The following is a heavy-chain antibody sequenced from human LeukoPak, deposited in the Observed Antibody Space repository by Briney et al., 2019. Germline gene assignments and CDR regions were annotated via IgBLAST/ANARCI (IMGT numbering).Heavy chain of an antibody. J-gene: IGHJ4*02. Sequence: GGSLRLSCTASGFTFSIYHMNWVRQAPGKGLEWVSYISSSSSSIYYADSVKGRFTISRDNAKNSLYLQMNSLRAEDTAVYYCARDRGVFSGSYPPYYFDCWGQGTLVTVSS. V-gene: IGHV3-48*01. D-gene: IGHD1-26*01. CDR2: ISSSSSSI. CDR3: ARDRGVFSGSYPPYYFDC. CDR1: GFTFSIYH.